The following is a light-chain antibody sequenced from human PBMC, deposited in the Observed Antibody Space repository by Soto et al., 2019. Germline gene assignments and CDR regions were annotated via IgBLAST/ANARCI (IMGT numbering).Light chain of an antibody. CDR2: GAS. J-gene: IGKJ1*01. Sequence: EIVMTQSPATLSVSRWGGSTGSLMASQSVSSNLAWYQQKPGQAPRLLIYGASTRATGVPARFTASGSGTEFTLTISSLQSDDFGVYYCQQYDTWPRTFGQGTKVDIK. CDR1: QSVSSN. V-gene: IGKV3-15*01. CDR3: QQYDTWPRT.